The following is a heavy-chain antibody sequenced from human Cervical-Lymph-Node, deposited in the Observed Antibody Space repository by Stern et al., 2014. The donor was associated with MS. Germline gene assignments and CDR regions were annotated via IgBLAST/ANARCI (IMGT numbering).Heavy chain of an antibody. CDR1: GFTFSGYA. Sequence: EVQLVESGGGLVQVGGSLRLSCAASGFTFSGYAMSWVRQAPGKGLEWVSAISGRGFSTYYADSVKGRFTISRDNSKNTLYLQVNGLRAEDTAVYYCAKDLRRRAESDTIDAPPTLAAEWGQGTLVSVSS. J-gene: IGHJ4*02. V-gene: IGHV3-23*04. CDR2: ISGRGFST. D-gene: IGHD2-2*01. CDR3: AKDLRRRAESDTIDAPPTLAAE.